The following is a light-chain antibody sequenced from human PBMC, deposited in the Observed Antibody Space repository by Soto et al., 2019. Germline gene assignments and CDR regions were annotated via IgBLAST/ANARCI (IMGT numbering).Light chain of an antibody. Sequence: QSVLTQPPSASGTPGQRVTISCSGSSSNIGSKTVNWYQQLPGTPPKLLIYSNNQRPSGVPDRFSGSKSGTSASLAISGLQSEDEADYYCAAWDDSLNGVVFGGGTKLIVL. CDR3: AAWDDSLNGVV. J-gene: IGLJ2*01. V-gene: IGLV1-44*01. CDR2: SNN. CDR1: SSNIGSKT.